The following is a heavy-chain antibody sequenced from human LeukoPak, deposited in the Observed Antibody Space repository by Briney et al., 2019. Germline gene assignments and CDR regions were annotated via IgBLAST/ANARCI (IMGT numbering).Heavy chain of an antibody. CDR3: ARESDLYYYMDV. Sequence: QSGGSLRLSCAASGFTFSSYAMHWVRQAPGKGLEWVAVISYDGSNKYYADSVKGRFTISRDNSKNTLYLQMNSLRAEDTAVYYCARESDLYYYMDVWGKGTTVTISS. CDR1: GFTFSSYA. J-gene: IGHJ6*03. CDR2: ISYDGSNK. V-gene: IGHV3-30*04.